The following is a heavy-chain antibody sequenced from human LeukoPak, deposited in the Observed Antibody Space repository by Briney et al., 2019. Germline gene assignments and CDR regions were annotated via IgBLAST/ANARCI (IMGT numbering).Heavy chain of an antibody. CDR2: IYSGGST. CDR1: GFTFSSYE. D-gene: IGHD1-26*01. Sequence: PGGPLRLSCAASGFTFSSYEMNWVRQAPGKGLEGVSVIYSGGSTYYADSVKGRFTISRDNSKNTLYLQMNPLRAEDTAGYYCAREGAKSTTPLDYWGQGTLVTVSS. J-gene: IGHJ4*02. CDR3: AREGAKSTTPLDY. V-gene: IGHV3-53*01.